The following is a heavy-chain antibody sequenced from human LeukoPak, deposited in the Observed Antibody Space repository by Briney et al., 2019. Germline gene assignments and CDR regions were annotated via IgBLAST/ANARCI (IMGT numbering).Heavy chain of an antibody. J-gene: IGHJ4*02. CDR3: AASIALTGNFFDY. Sequence: ASVKVSCKTSGYTFTGYYMHWVRQAPGQGLEWMGRINPKSGGTDYAQKFQGRVTMTRDTSISTAYMELSRLRSDDTAVYYCAASIALTGNFFDYWGQGTQVTVSS. CDR2: INPKSGGT. V-gene: IGHV1-2*06. CDR1: GYTFTGYY. D-gene: IGHD6-19*01.